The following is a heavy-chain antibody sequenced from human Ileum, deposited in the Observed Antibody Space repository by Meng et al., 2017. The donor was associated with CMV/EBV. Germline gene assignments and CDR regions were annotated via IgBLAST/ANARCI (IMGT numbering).Heavy chain of an antibody. CDR3: ADPPSDF. V-gene: IGHV3-7*01. CDR1: GGSITRPNYY. J-gene: IGHJ4*02. Sequence: ETLSLTCTVSGGSITRPNYYWGWIRQAPGKGLEWVANINEDGSQKYYVDSVKGRFTISRDNAKNSLYLQMNSLRAEDTAVYYCADPPSDFWGQGTLVTVSS. CDR2: INEDGSQK.